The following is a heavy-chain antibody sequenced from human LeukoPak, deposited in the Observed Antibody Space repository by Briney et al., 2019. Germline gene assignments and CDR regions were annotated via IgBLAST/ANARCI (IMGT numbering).Heavy chain of an antibody. D-gene: IGHD6-13*01. CDR1: GGSISSSSYY. J-gene: IGHJ3*02. CDR3: ARSRGKQQLVTRGAFDI. V-gene: IGHV4-39*07. CDR2: INHSGST. Sequence: PSETLSLTCTVSGGSISSSSYYWSWIRQPPGKGLEWIGEINHSGSTNYNPSLKSRVTISVDTSKNQFSLKLSSVTAADTAVYYCARSRGKQQLVTRGAFDIWGQGTMVTVSS.